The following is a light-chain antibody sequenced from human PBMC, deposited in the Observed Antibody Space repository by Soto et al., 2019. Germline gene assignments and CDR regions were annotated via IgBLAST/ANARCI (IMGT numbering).Light chain of an antibody. Sequence: EIVLTQSPATLSLSPGERATLSCRASKSVSCYLAWYQQKTGQAPRLLIYDASNRAPGIPARFSGSGSGTDFTLSISSLEPEDLAVYYCQQRSNWPPLTVGGGTKVEIK. CDR2: DAS. CDR3: QQRSNWPPLT. J-gene: IGKJ4*01. V-gene: IGKV3-11*01. CDR1: KSVSCY.